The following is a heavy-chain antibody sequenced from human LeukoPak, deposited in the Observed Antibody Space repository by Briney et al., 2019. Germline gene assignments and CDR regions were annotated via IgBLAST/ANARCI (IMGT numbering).Heavy chain of an antibody. Sequence: PGGSLRLSCAASGFSLSSYAMSWVRQAPGKGLEWVSAISGSGGSTYYADSVKGRFTISRDNSKNTLYLQMNSLRAEDTAVYYCAKDPVDLVWELQGGDYWGQGTLVTVSS. CDR1: GFSLSSYA. D-gene: IGHD1-26*01. CDR2: ISGSGGST. V-gene: IGHV3-23*01. J-gene: IGHJ4*02. CDR3: AKDPVDLVWELQGGDY.